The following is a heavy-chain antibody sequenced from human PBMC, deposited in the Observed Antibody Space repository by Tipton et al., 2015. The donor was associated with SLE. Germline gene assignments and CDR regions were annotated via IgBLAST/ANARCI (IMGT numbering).Heavy chain of an antibody. CDR2: IYYSGST. V-gene: IGHV4-59*12. J-gene: IGHJ6*02. CDR1: GGSISSYY. D-gene: IGHD4-23*01. Sequence: TLSLTCTVSGGSISSYYWSWIRQPPGKGLEWIGYIYYSGSTNYNPSLKSRVTISVDTSKNQFSLKLSSVTAADTAVYYCARGIVVTPGYYYYGTDVWGQGTTVTVSS. CDR3: ARGIVVTPGYYYYGTDV.